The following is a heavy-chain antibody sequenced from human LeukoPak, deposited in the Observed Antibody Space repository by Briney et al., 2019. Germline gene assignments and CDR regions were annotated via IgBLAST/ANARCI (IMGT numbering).Heavy chain of an antibody. J-gene: IGHJ4*02. CDR2: INQDGTEK. D-gene: IGHD2-2*01. CDR1: GFTFISYW. V-gene: IGHV3-7*01. Sequence: GGSLRLSCATSGFTFISYWMTWVRQAPGKGLDWVANINQDGTEKYYVDSVKGRFTISRDNAKNSLYLQMNSLRAEDTAVYYCARDADCTSTSCFDYWGQGTLVTVSS. CDR3: ARDADCTSTSCFDY.